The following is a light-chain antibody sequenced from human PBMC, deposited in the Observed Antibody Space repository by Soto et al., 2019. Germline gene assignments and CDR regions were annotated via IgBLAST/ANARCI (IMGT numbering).Light chain of an antibody. J-gene: IGKJ3*01. V-gene: IGKV3-15*01. CDR3: QQYTNWPRT. CDR2: GAS. Sequence: EIVMTQSPATLSVSPGERATLSCRASQSVSSNLAWYQQKPGQAPRLLIYGASTRATGIPARFSGSGSGTEFTLTISSLQYADFAVYYCQQYTNWPRTFCHGNKVDIK. CDR1: QSVSSN.